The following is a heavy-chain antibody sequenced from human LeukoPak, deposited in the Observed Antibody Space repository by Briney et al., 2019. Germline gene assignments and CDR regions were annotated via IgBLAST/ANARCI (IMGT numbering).Heavy chain of an antibody. V-gene: IGHV4-39*07. CDR1: GGSISSSSYY. CDR2: IYYSGST. J-gene: IGHJ4*02. CDR3: ARASILTGYPYYFDY. Sequence: PSETLSLTCTVSGGSISSSSYYWGWTRQPPGKGLEWIGSIYYSGSTYYNPSLKSRVTISVDTSKNQFSLKLSSVTAADAAVYYCARASILTGYPYYFDYWGQGTLVTVSS. D-gene: IGHD3-9*01.